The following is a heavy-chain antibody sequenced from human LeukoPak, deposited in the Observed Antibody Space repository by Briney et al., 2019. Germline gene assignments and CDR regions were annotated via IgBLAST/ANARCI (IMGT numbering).Heavy chain of an antibody. D-gene: IGHD7-27*01. V-gene: IGHV1-3*01. CDR2: INAGNGNT. J-gene: IGHJ3*02. CDR3: ATQSPNWGSPFDI. Sequence: ASVKVSCEASGYTFTSYAMHWVRQAPGQRLEWMGWINAGNGNTKYSQKFQGRVTITRDTSASTAYMELSSLRSEDTAVYYCATQSPNWGSPFDIWGQGTMVTVSS. CDR1: GYTFTSYA.